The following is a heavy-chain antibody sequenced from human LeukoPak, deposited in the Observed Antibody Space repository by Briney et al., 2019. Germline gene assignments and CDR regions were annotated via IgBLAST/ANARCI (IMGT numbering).Heavy chain of an antibody. CDR3: ARKITVAGINWYFDL. D-gene: IGHD6-19*01. CDR2: IKEDGSEK. CDR1: GFTFSSYW. Sequence: GGSLRLSCAASGFTFSSYWMSWVRQAPGKGLEWVANIKEDGSEKYYVDSVKGRFTISRDSAKNSLYLQMNSLRAEDTAVYYCARKITVAGINWYFDLWGRGTLVTVSS. J-gene: IGHJ2*01. V-gene: IGHV3-7*01.